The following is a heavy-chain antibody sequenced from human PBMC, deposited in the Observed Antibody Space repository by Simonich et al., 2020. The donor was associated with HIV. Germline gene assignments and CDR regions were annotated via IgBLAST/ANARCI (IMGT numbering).Heavy chain of an antibody. CDR1: GGSFSGYY. CDR2: INHSGNP. D-gene: IGHD3-3*01. Sequence: QVQLQQWGAGLLKPSETLSLTCAVYGGSFSGYYWIWIRQPPGKGLEWIGEINHSGNPNDKASLNSRATISVDKSKNQFSLKLSSVTAADTAIYYCARRDRELILYFDYWGQGNLVTVSS. J-gene: IGHJ4*02. CDR3: ARRDRELILYFDY. V-gene: IGHV4-34*04.